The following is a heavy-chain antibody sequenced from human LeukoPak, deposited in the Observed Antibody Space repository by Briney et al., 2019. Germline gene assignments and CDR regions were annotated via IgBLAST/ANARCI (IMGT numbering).Heavy chain of an antibody. CDR3: AKVVSFPTVTTFDY. CDR2: ISGSGGST. J-gene: IGHJ4*02. V-gene: IGHV3-23*01. Sequence: PSETLSLTCTVSGGSISSGGYYWIWIRQHPGKGLEWVSAISGSGGSTYYADSVKGRFTISKDNSKNKLYLQMNSLRAEDTAVYYCAKVVSFPTVTTFDYWGQGTLVTVSS. D-gene: IGHD4-17*01. CDR1: GGSISSGGYY.